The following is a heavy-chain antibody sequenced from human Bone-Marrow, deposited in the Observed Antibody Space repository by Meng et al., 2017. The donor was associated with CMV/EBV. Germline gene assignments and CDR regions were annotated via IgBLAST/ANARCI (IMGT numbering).Heavy chain of an antibody. CDR2: MNPNSGNT. Sequence: ASVKVSCKASGYTFTSYDINWVRQATGQGLEWMGWMNPNSGNTGYAQKFQGRVTMTRNTSISTAYMELSSLRSEDTAVYYCARRLTAARPRAKVWYYGMDVWGRGHTVPVSS. CDR3: ARRLTAARPRAKVWYYGMDV. J-gene: IGHJ6*02. CDR1: GYTFTSYD. V-gene: IGHV1-8*01. D-gene: IGHD6-6*01.